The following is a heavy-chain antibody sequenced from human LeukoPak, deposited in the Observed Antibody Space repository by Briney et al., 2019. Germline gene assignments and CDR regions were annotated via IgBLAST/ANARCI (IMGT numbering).Heavy chain of an antibody. CDR1: GYTFTSYG. J-gene: IGHJ4*02. CDR2: ISAYNGNT. D-gene: IGHD3-22*01. V-gene: IGHV1-18*01. CDR3: AREGGYYYDSSGYYGDYFDY. Sequence: VKVSCKASGYTFTSYGISWVRQAPGQGLEWMGWISAYNGNTNYAQKLQGRVTMTTDTSTSTAYMELRSLRSDDTAVYYCAREGGYYYDSSGYYGDYFDYWGQGTQVTVSS.